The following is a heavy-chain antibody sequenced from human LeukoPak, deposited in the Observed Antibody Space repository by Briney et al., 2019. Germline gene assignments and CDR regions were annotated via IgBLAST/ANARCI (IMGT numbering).Heavy chain of an antibody. CDR3: AREAYSSSGAGYFDY. CDR1: GSSISSSSYY. V-gene: IGHV4-39*07. Sequence: SETLSLTCTVSGSSISSSSYYWGWIRQPPGKGLEWIGSIYYSGSTYYNPSLKSRVTISVDTSKNQFSLKLSSVTAADTAVYYCAREAYSSSGAGYFDYWGQGTLVTVSS. D-gene: IGHD6-13*01. CDR2: IYYSGST. J-gene: IGHJ4*02.